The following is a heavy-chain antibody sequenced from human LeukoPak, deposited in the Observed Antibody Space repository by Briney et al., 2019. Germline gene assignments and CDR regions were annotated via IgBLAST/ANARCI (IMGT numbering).Heavy chain of an antibody. J-gene: IGHJ4*02. CDR2: ISSSGSKI. D-gene: IGHD6-19*01. Sequence: GGSLRLSCAASGFAFSDYEMNWVRQAPGKGLEWVSDISSSGSKIHYADSVRGRFTISRDNTKNSLYLQMNSLRAEDTGVYYCARETAVAGGDYWGQGTLVTVSS. V-gene: IGHV3-48*03. CDR1: GFAFSDYE. CDR3: ARETAVAGGDY.